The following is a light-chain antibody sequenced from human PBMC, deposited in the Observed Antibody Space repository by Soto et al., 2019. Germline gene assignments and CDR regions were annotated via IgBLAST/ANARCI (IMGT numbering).Light chain of an antibody. CDR3: GSYSSTNSV. CDR1: SSDVGGYNY. CDR2: DVS. J-gene: IGLJ1*01. V-gene: IGLV2-14*03. Sequence: QAVLNHPAPGSGVPRQGSTISCTGTSSDVGGYNYVSWYQQHPGKAPKLIIYDVSNRPSGVSNRFSGSKSGNTASLTISGLQAEDEADYYCGSYSSTNSVFGTGTKVTVL.